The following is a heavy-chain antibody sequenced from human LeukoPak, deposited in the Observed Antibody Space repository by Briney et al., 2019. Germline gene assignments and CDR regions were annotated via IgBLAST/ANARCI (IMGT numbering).Heavy chain of an antibody. J-gene: IGHJ4*02. V-gene: IGHV3-23*01. CDR1: GFTFSSYA. CDR3: AKDIYSGYDYLVFDY. CDR2: ISGSGGST. D-gene: IGHD5-12*01. Sequence: GGTLRLSCASSGFTFSSYAMGWVRQAPGKGLEWVSAISGSGGSTYYADSVKGRFTISRDNSKNTLYLQVNSLRAEDTAVYYCAKDIYSGYDYLVFDYWGQGTLVTVSS.